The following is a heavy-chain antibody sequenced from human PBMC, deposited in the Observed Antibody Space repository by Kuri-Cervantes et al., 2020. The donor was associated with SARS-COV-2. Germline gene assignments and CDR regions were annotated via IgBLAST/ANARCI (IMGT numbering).Heavy chain of an antibody. CDR1: GFSLSNARMG. J-gene: IGHJ4*02. D-gene: IGHD3-3*01. V-gene: IGHV2-26*01. CDR3: ARTDEYDFWSGYPYYYFDY. Sequence: SGPTLVKPTETLTLTCTVSGFSLSNARMGVSWIRQPPGKALEWLAHIFSNDEKSYSTSPKSRLTISKDTSKSQVVLTMTNMDPVDTATYYCARTDEYDFWSGYPYYYFDYWGQGTLVTVSS. CDR2: IFSNDEK.